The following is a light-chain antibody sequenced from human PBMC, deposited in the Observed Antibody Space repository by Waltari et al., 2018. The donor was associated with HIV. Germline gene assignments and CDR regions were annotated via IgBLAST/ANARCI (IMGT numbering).Light chain of an antibody. CDR2: SAS. J-gene: IGKJ1*01. V-gene: IGKV3-20*01. Sequence: EIVLTQSPGTLSLSPGERATLSCRASQSIDYSYLAWYQQRPGQAPRLLIYSASTRAAGIPDRFSGSGSGTDFILTISRLEPEDCAMFYCQQYTRAPWTFGQGTKVEI. CDR3: QQYTRAPWT. CDR1: QSIDYSY.